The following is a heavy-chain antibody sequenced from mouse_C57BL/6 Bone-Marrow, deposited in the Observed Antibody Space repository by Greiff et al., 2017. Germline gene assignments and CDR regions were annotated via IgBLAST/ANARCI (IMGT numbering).Heavy chain of an antibody. J-gene: IGHJ3*01. D-gene: IGHD4-1*01. CDR2: ISNLAYSI. V-gene: IGHV5-15*01. CDR1: GFTFSDYG. CDR3: ARHGLGWFAY. Sequence: EVKLVESGGGLVQPGGSLKLSCAASGFTFSDYGMAWVRQAPRKGPEWVAFISNLAYSIYYADTVTGRFTISRENAKNTLYLEMSSLRSEDTAMYYCARHGLGWFAYWGQGTLVTVSA.